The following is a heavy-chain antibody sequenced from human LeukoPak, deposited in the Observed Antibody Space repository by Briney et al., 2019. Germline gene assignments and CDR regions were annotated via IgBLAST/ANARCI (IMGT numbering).Heavy chain of an antibody. V-gene: IGHV4-59*08. CDR2: IYYSGST. J-gene: IGHJ6*02. Sequence: SETLSLTCTVSGGSISSYYWSWIRQPPGKRLEWIGYIYYSGSTNYNPSLKSRVTISVDTSKNQFSLKLSSVTAADTAVYYCARGAARSHYYGMDVWGQGTTVTVSS. CDR1: GGSISSYY. D-gene: IGHD6-6*01. CDR3: ARGAARSHYYGMDV.